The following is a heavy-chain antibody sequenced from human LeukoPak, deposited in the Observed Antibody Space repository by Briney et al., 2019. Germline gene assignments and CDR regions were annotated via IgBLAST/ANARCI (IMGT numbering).Heavy chain of an antibody. D-gene: IGHD1-14*01. Sequence: SETLSLTCTVSGDSITDDYWSWIRQPPGKGLEWIGYIYYSGRTTYNPSLKSPVSLSIDTSKNQFSLELTSVTAADAAVYYCARVAYGSSWFDPWGQGTLVTVSS. V-gene: IGHV4-59*01. CDR3: ARVAYGSSWFDP. J-gene: IGHJ5*02. CDR2: IYYSGRT. CDR1: GDSITDDY.